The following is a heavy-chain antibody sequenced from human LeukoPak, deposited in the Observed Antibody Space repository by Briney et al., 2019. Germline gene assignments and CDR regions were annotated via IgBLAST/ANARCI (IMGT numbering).Heavy chain of an antibody. Sequence: GESLKISCKGSGYSFSSCWVGWVRQMPGKGLEWMVIIYPSDSDTRFSPSFQGQVTISADKSISTAYLQWTSLKASDTAMYYCARSVGATPLDYWGQGTPVTVSS. V-gene: IGHV5-51*01. CDR1: GYSFSSCW. CDR2: IYPSDSDT. J-gene: IGHJ4*02. D-gene: IGHD1-26*01. CDR3: ARSVGATPLDY.